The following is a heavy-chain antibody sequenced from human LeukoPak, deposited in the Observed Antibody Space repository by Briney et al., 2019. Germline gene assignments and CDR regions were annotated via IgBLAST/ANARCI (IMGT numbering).Heavy chain of an antibody. CDR3: ARARYDYVWGSYRAAYDV. V-gene: IGHV4-59*01. Sequence: SETLSLTCTVSGGSISSYYWSWIRQPPGKGLEWIGYIYYSGSTNYNPSLKSRVTISVDTSKNQFSLKLSSVTAADTAVYYCARARYDYVWGSYRAAYDVWGQGTLVTVSS. D-gene: IGHD3-16*02. CDR2: IYYSGST. J-gene: IGHJ4*02. CDR1: GGSISSYY.